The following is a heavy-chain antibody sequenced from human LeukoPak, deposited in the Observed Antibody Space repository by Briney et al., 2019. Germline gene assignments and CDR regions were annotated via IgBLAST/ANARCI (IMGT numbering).Heavy chain of an antibody. Sequence: GGSLRLSCAAAGFPLSTDSMNWVRQDPGKGLEWVSYISSCCTTIYYVDSVKGRFTISRDNPKSSLYLQMNSLRAEDTAVYYCARDELRGGPRGDAFDIWGQGTMVTVSS. CDR3: ARDELRGGPRGDAFDI. J-gene: IGHJ3*02. V-gene: IGHV3-48*01. D-gene: IGHD3-10*01. CDR2: ISSCCTTI. CDR1: GFPLSTDS.